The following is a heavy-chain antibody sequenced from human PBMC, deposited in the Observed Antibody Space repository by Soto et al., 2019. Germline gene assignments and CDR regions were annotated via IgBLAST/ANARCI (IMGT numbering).Heavy chain of an antibody. J-gene: IGHJ6*03. CDR2: ISGSGGST. CDR1: GFTFSSYA. D-gene: IGHD3-3*01. CDR3: ARDYDFWSGYYTDYYYYMDV. Sequence: PGGSLRLSCAASGFTFSSYAMSWVRQAQGKGLEWVSAISGSGGSTYYADSVKGRFTISRDNSKNTLYLQMNSLRAEDTAVYYCARDYDFWSGYYTDYYYYMDVWGKGTTVTVSS. V-gene: IGHV3-23*01.